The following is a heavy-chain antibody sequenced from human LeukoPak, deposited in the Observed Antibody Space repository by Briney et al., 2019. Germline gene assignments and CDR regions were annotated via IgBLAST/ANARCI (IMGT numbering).Heavy chain of an antibody. V-gene: IGHV3-33*08. D-gene: IGHD3-9*01. CDR2: IWHDGSHK. J-gene: IGHJ4*02. CDR1: GFTFSSAS. Sequence: GESLRLSCAASGFTFSSASMYWVRQAPGKGLEWVAVIWHDGSHKYYADSVKDRFTISRDDSKNTLYLQMNSLRAEDTAVYYCARDDILTGYTIDYWGQGTLVTVSS. CDR3: ARDDILTGYTIDY.